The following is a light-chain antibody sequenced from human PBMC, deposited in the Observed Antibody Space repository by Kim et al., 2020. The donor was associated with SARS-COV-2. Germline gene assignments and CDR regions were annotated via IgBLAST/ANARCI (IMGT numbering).Light chain of an antibody. CDR3: QSYDSSLSGLV. J-gene: IGLJ1*01. CDR2: SNI. V-gene: IGLV1-40*01. Sequence: GVTICCTGSSCNIGVCCDVHWYQRLPGTAPKLLIYSNINRPSGVPGRFSGSKSGTSASLAITGLQAEDEADYYCQSYDSSLSGLVFGSGTKVTVL. CDR1: SCNIGVCCD.